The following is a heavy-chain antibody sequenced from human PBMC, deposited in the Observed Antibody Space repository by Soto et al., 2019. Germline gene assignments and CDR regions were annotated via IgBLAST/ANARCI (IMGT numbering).Heavy chain of an antibody. Sequence: GGSLRLSCAASGFTFSSYAMHWVRQAPGKGLEWVAVISYDGSNKYYADSVKGRFTISRDNSKNTLYLQMNSLRAEDTAVYYCGGISVWYYFDYLVQGTLVTVS. CDR3: GGISVWYYFDY. J-gene: IGHJ4*02. D-gene: IGHD6-19*01. CDR1: GFTFSSYA. CDR2: ISYDGSNK. V-gene: IGHV3-30*04.